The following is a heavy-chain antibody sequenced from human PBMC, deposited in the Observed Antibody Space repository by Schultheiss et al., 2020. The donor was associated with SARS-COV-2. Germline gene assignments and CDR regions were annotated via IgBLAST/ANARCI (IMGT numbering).Heavy chain of an antibody. CDR2: MYNSGST. CDR3: ARARSSSSPLYHYYYMDV. Sequence: GSLRLSCTVSGGSISSYYWSWIRQPPGKGLEWIGYMYNSGSTNYNPSLKSRVTISVDTPKNQFSLNLSSVTAADTAVYYCARARSSSSPLYHYYYMDVWGKGTTVTVSS. D-gene: IGHD6-6*01. CDR1: GGSISSYY. J-gene: IGHJ6*03. V-gene: IGHV4-59*01.